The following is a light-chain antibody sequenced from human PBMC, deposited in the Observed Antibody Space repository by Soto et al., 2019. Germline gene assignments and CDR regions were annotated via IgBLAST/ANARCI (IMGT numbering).Light chain of an antibody. CDR2: DTS. CDR3: LVIYTGVGEV. Sequence: QAVVTQEPSLTVSPGGTVTLTCGSSTGAVTSGHYPHWFQQKPGQAPRTLIYDTSIKHSWTPARFSGSLLGGKAALTLSGAQPVDEADYYCLVIYTGVGEVFGTGTKVTVL. J-gene: IGLJ1*01. CDR1: TGAVTSGHY. V-gene: IGLV7-46*01.